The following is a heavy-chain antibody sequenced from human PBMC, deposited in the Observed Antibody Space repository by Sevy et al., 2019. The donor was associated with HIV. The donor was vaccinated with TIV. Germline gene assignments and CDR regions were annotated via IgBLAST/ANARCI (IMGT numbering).Heavy chain of an antibody. V-gene: IGHV3-23*01. CDR1: GFTFSSYA. CDR3: AKDNTTSSWFPYFDY. Sequence: GGSLRLSCAASGFTFSSYAMSWVRQAPGKGLEWVSAISGSGGSTYYADSVKGRFTISRENSKNTLYVQMNSLKAEDTAVYYCAKDNTTSSWFPYFDYWGQGTLVTVSS. D-gene: IGHD6-13*01. J-gene: IGHJ4*02. CDR2: ISGSGGST.